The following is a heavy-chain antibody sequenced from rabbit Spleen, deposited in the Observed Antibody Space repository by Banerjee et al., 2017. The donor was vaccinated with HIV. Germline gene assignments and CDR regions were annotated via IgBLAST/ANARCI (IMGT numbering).Heavy chain of an antibody. CDR3: ARDGSGWGANFNL. CDR2: IDIASSGFS. Sequence: QSLEESGGDLVKPGASLTLTCSASGVSFSFNSYMCWVRQAPGKGLEWIACIDIASSGFSYFASWAKGRFTISKTSSTTVTLQMTSLTAADMATYFCARDGSGWGANFNLWGQGTLVTVS. J-gene: IGHJ4*01. D-gene: IGHD4-1*01. CDR1: GVSFSFNSY. V-gene: IGHV1S40*01.